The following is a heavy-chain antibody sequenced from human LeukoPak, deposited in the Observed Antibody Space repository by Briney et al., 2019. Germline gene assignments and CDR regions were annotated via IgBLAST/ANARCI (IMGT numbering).Heavy chain of an antibody. CDR3: AGARGWEFSL. J-gene: IGHJ4*02. CDR1: ALTFRTYW. D-gene: IGHD1-26*01. CDR2: IEQDGSER. Sequence: SLRPACAPAALTFRTYWMAWVSQPPGNGMEWVATIEQDGSERYYVDSVKGRLTISRDNAKNSLYVQMNSLRGEDTAVYYCAGARGWEFSLWGQGTLVSVSS. V-gene: IGHV3-7*01.